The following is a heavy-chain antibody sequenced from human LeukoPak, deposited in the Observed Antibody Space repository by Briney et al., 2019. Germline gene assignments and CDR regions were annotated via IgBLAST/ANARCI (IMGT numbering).Heavy chain of an antibody. J-gene: IGHJ4*02. CDR2: INPNSGGT. D-gene: IGHD2-21*02. CDR3: AREEGDCYGD. V-gene: IGHV1-2*02. CDR1: GYTFTNLA. Sequence: ASVKVSCKGSGYTFTNLAINWVRQAPGQGLEWMGWINPNSGGTNYAQKFQGRVTMTRDTSISTAYMELSRLRSDDTAVYYCAREEGDCYGDWGQGTLVTVSS.